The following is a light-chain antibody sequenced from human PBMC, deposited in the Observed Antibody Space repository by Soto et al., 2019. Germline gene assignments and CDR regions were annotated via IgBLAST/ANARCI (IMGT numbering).Light chain of an antibody. CDR3: QQYGSSPWT. V-gene: IGKV3-20*01. Sequence: EIVLTQSPGTLSLSPGERATLSCRASQSVSSSYLAWYQQKPGQAPRLLIYGASSRATGIPDRFSGSGSGTDFTLTISRLEPEDCAVYYFQQYGSSPWTFGQGTKGEIK. CDR2: GAS. J-gene: IGKJ1*01. CDR1: QSVSSSY.